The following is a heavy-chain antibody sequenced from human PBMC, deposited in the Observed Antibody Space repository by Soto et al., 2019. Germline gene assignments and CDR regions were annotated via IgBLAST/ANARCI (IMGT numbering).Heavy chain of an antibody. CDR3: ADSGSYTDV. CDR2: IKEDGSEK. Sequence: EVQLVESGGGLVQPGGSLRLSCAASGFTFSSYWMTWVRQAPGKGLEWVANIKEDGSEKYYVDSVKGRFTISRDHAKNSVYLQMNSLRADDTAVYYCADSGSYTDVWGKGTTVTVSS. V-gene: IGHV3-7*01. J-gene: IGHJ6*03. CDR1: GFTFSSYW. D-gene: IGHD5-12*01.